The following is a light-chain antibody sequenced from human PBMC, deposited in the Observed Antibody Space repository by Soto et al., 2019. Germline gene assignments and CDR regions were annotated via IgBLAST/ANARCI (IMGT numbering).Light chain of an antibody. J-gene: IGKJ1*01. CDR1: QSISSW. Sequence: ITMTLSPATLAASLGDRDTITFRASQSISSWLAWYQQKPGKAPKLLIYDASSLESGVPSRFSGSGSGTEFTLTISSLQPDDFATYYCQQYSSYWTFGQGTMV. CDR2: DAS. V-gene: IGKV1-5*01. CDR3: QQYSSYWT.